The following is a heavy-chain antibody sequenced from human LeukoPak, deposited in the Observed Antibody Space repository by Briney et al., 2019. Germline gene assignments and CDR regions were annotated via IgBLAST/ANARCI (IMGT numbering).Heavy chain of an antibody. J-gene: IGHJ6*03. D-gene: IGHD6-19*01. CDR3: ARAMRPRFVSEQWSIDYYYYYMDV. Sequence: GGSLRLSCAASGFTFSSYWMSWVRQAPGKGLEWVANIKQDGSGKYYVDSVKGRFTISRDNAKNSLYLQMNSLRAEDTAVYYCARAMRPRFVSEQWSIDYYYYYMDVWGKGTTVTVSS. CDR1: GFTFSSYW. CDR2: IKQDGSGK. V-gene: IGHV3-7*01.